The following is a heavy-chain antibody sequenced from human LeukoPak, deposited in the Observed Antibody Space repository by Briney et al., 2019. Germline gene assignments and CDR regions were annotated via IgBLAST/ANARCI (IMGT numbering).Heavy chain of an antibody. CDR3: ARGRVDIVATPRDYYYVDV. J-gene: IGHJ6*03. CDR2: IIPIFGTA. D-gene: IGHD5-12*01. CDR1: GYTFTSYA. V-gene: IGHV1-69*05. Sequence: SVKVSCKASGYTFTSYAISWVRQAPGQGLEWMGGIIPIFGTANYAQKFQGRVTITTDESTSTAYMELSSLRSEDTAVYYCARGRVDIVATPRDYYYVDVWGKGTTVNVSS.